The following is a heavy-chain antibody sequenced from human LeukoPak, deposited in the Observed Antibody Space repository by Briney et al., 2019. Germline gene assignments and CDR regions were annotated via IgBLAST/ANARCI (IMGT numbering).Heavy chain of an antibody. CDR2: IIPIFGTA. CDR1: GGTFSSYA. CDR3: AREGGYTDDAFDI. Sequence: SVKVSYKASGGTFSSYAISWVRQAPGQGLEWMGGIIPIFGTANYAQKFQGRVTITADESTSTAYMELSSLRSEDTAVYCCAREGGYTDDAFDIWGQGTMVTVSS. V-gene: IGHV1-69*01. D-gene: IGHD6-13*01. J-gene: IGHJ3*02.